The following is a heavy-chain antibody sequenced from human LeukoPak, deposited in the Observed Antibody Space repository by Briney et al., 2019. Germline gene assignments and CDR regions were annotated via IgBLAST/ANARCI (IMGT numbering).Heavy chain of an antibody. D-gene: IGHD4-23*01. CDR1: GFTFSSYA. V-gene: IGHV3-64*01. CDR2: ISSNGGGT. Sequence: GGSLRLSCTASGFTFSSYALHWVRQAPGKGLEYVSGISSNGGGTYYANFVKGRFTISRDNSKNTLYLLMGSLRAEDVAVYYCARDLSIDGGNSNGYFDYWGQGTLVTVSS. CDR3: ARDLSIDGGNSNGYFDY. J-gene: IGHJ4*02.